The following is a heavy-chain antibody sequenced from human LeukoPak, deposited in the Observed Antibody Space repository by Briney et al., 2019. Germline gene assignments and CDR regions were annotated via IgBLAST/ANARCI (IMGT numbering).Heavy chain of an antibody. CDR3: AWSGYPYYYMDV. Sequence: SVKVSCKASGGTFSSYAISWVRQAPGQGVEWMGGIIPIFGTANYAQKFQGRVTITADESTSTDYMELSSLRSEDTAVYYCAWSGYPYYYMDVWGKGTTVTVSS. V-gene: IGHV1-69*13. CDR1: GGTFSSYA. D-gene: IGHD3-3*01. J-gene: IGHJ6*03. CDR2: IIPIFGTA.